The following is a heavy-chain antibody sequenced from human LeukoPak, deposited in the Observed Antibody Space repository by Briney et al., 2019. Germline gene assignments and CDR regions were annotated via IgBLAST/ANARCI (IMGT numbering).Heavy chain of an antibody. CDR1: GGSISSSSYY. J-gene: IGHJ3*02. Sequence: SETLSLTCTVSGGSISSSSYYWGWLRQPPGKGLEWIGSIYYSGSTYYNPSLKSRVTISVDTSKNQFSLKLSSVTAADTAVYYCARSRGGVEDAFGIWGQGTMVTVSS. D-gene: IGHD3-10*01. CDR2: IYYSGST. V-gene: IGHV4-39*07. CDR3: ARSRGGVEDAFGI.